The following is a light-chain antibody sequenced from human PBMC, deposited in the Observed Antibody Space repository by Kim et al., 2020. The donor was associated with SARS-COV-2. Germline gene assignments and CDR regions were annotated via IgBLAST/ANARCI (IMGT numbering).Light chain of an antibody. J-gene: IGKJ5*01. CDR1: RSVSGY. V-gene: IGKV3-11*01. CDR2: DAS. Sequence: SRGERAPLSCRAGRSVSGYLAWYQQKPGQAPRLLIYDASNRATGIPARFSGSGSGTDFTLTISSLEPEDFAVYYCQQRSNWPPITFGQGTRLEIK. CDR3: QQRSNWPPIT.